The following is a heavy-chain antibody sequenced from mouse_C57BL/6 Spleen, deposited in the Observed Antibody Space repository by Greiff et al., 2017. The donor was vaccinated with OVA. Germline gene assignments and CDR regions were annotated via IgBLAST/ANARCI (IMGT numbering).Heavy chain of an antibody. V-gene: IGHV1-50*01. CDR1: GYTFTSYW. D-gene: IGHD2-4*01. Sequence: QVQLQQPGAELVKPGASVKLSCKASGYTFTSYWMQWVKQRPGQGLEWIGEIDPSDSYTNYNQKFKGKATLTVDTSSSTAYMQLSSLTSEDSAVYYCARSGRDDYDWFAYWGQGTLVTVSA. J-gene: IGHJ3*01. CDR3: ARSGRDDYDWFAY. CDR2: IDPSDSYT.